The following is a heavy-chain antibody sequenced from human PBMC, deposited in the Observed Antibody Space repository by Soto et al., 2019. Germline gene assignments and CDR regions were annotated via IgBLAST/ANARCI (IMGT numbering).Heavy chain of an antibody. J-gene: IGHJ6*02. V-gene: IGHV1-69*13. Sequence: GASVKVSCKASGGTFSSYAISWVRQAPGQGLEWMGGIIPIFGTANYAQKFQGRVTITADESTSTAYMELSSLRSEDTAVYYCASFYGGYYYYGMDVWGQGTTVTVSS. CDR3: ASFYGGYYYYGMDV. D-gene: IGHD3-10*01. CDR2: IIPIFGTA. CDR1: GGTFSSYA.